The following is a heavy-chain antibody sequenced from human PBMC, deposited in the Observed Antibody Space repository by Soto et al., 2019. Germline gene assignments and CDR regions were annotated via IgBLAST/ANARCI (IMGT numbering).Heavy chain of an antibody. V-gene: IGHV3-21*01. CDR2: ISSSSSYI. CDR3: ATAPPLRFLEWSTDY. Sequence: GGSLRLSCAASGFTFSSYSMNWVRQAPGKGLEWVSSISSSSSYIYYADSVKGRFTISRENAKNTLYPQMNSLRAAATAVYYCATAPPLRFLEWSTDYWGQGTLVTVSS. J-gene: IGHJ4*02. D-gene: IGHD3-3*01. CDR1: GFTFSSYS.